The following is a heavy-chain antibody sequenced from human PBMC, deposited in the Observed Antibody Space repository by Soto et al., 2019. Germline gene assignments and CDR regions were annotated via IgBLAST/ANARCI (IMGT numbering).Heavy chain of an antibody. D-gene: IGHD2-15*01. CDR1: GYTFTSYG. Sequence: QVQLVQSGAEVKKPGASVKVSCKASGYTFTSYGIIWVRQAPGQGLEWMGWISAYNGNTNYAQKLQGRVTMTTDTSTSTAYMELRSLRSDDTAVYYCARDLSEDIVVVVAASDAFDIWGQGTMVTVSS. CDR3: ARDLSEDIVVVVAASDAFDI. J-gene: IGHJ3*02. CDR2: ISAYNGNT. V-gene: IGHV1-18*01.